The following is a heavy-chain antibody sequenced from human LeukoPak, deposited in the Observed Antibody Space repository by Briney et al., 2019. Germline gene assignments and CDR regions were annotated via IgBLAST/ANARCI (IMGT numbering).Heavy chain of an antibody. CDR3: ARGHWGLDS. D-gene: IGHD7-27*01. J-gene: IGHJ4*02. Sequence: GGSLRLSCAASGFTFSDHYMSWIRQAPGRGLEWVSYISHTGTTMYYADSVKGRFTLSRDNARNSLYLQMNSLRAEDTAVYYCARGHWGLDSWGQGTLVSVSS. CDR2: ISHTGTTM. V-gene: IGHV3-11*04. CDR1: GFTFSDHY.